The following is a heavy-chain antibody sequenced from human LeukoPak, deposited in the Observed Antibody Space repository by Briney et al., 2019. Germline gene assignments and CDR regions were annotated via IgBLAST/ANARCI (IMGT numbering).Heavy chain of an antibody. CDR1: GYSFTSYW. J-gene: IGHJ4*02. Sequence: GESLKISCKGSGYSFTSYWIGWVRQTPGKGLEWMGIIYPGDSDTRYSPSFQGQVTISADKSISTAYLQWSSLKASDTAMYYCARGRRFGELSHPTYYFDYWGQGTQVTVSS. CDR3: ARGRRFGELSHPTYYFDY. V-gene: IGHV5-51*01. D-gene: IGHD3-10*01. CDR2: IYPGDSDT.